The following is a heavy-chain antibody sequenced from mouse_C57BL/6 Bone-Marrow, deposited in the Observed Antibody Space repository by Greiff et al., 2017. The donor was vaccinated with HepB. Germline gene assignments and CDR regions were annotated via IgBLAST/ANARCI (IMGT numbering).Heavy chain of an antibody. CDR3: ARAYYGNYDSYYAMDY. CDR1: GYTFTDYN. V-gene: IGHV1-18*01. D-gene: IGHD2-10*01. CDR2: INPNNGGT. J-gene: IGHJ4*01. Sequence: EVQLQQSGPELVKPGASVKIPCKASGYTFTDYNMDWVKQSHGKSLEWIGDINPNNGGTIYNQKFKGKATLTVDKSSSTAYMELRSLTSEDTAVYYCARAYYGNYDSYYAMDYWGQGTSVTVSS.